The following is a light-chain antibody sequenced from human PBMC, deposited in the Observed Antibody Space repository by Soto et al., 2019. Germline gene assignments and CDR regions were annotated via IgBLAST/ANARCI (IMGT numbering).Light chain of an antibody. CDR2: GAS. CDR3: HQYGGSPFT. Sequence: EIVLTQSPGTLSLSPRERATLSCRASQSIFNNYLAWYQQNPGQAPRLLVYGASFRATGIPDRFSGSGSGTDFTLTISRLEPEDFAVYYCHQYGGSPFTFGQGTRLEIK. J-gene: IGKJ2*01. CDR1: QSIFNNY. V-gene: IGKV3-20*01.